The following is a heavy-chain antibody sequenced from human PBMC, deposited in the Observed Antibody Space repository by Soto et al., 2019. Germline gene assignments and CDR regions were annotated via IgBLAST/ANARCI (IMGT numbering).Heavy chain of an antibody. D-gene: IGHD5-12*01. V-gene: IGHV3-48*02. CDR2: IGSTSSTI. Sequence: EVQLVESGGGLVQPGGSLRLSCAASGFTFYSYSMNWVRQAPGKGLEWLSYIGSTSSTIYYADSVKGRFTISRDNAKNSLYLQMNSLRDEDTAVYYCATTVATPYTLYYYAKDVWGQGTTVTVSS. J-gene: IGHJ6*02. CDR1: GFTFYSYS. CDR3: ATTVATPYTLYYYAKDV.